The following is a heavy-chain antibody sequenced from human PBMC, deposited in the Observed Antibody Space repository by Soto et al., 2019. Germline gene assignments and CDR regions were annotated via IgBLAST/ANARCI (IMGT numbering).Heavy chain of an antibody. CDR1: GGSISSGDYY. Sequence: SETLSLTCTVSGGSISSGDYYWSWIRQPPGKGLEWIGYIYYSGSTYYNPSLKSRVTISVDTSKNQFSLKLSSVTAADTAVYYCARARRSHYFDYWGQGTLVTVSS. CDR3: ARARRSHYFDY. D-gene: IGHD6-6*01. CDR2: IYYSGST. J-gene: IGHJ4*02. V-gene: IGHV4-30-4*01.